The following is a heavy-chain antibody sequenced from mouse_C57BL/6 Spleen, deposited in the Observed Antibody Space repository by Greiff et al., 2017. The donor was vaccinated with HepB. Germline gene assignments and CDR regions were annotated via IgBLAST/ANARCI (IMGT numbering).Heavy chain of an antibody. Sequence: EVQLQESVAELVRPGASVKLSCTASGFNIKNTYMHWVKQRPEQGLEWIGRIDPANGNTKYAPKFQGKATITADTSSNTAYLQLSSLTSEDTAIYYCASPYYYGSSYDGFAYWGQGTLVTVSA. V-gene: IGHV14-3*01. J-gene: IGHJ3*01. CDR3: ASPYYYGSSYDGFAY. D-gene: IGHD1-1*01. CDR1: GFNIKNTY. CDR2: IDPANGNT.